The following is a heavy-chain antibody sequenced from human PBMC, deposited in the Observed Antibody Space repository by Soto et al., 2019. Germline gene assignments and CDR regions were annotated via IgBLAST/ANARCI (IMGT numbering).Heavy chain of an antibody. CDR2: INHSGST. CDR1: GGSISGYY. V-gene: IGHV4-34*01. J-gene: IGHJ4*02. Sequence: SETLSLTCTVSGGSISGYYWSWIRQPPGKGLEWIGEINHSGSTNYNPSLKSRVTISVDTSKNQFSLKLSSVTAADTAVYYCARGQRVGVITTWFDYWGQGTLVTVSS. D-gene: IGHD3-22*01. CDR3: ARGQRVGVITTWFDY.